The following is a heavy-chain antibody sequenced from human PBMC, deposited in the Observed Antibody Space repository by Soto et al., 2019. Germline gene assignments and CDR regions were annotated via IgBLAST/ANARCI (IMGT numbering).Heavy chain of an antibody. Sequence: EVQLVESGGGLVQPGGSLRLSCAVAGFTFSDHYMDWVRQAPGEGLEWVGRSRNKANSYTTEYAASVRGRFTISRDDAKNSLYLQMNSLKIEDTAVYYCVRGFNSFDIWGQGTMVTVSS. V-gene: IGHV3-72*01. CDR3: VRGFNSFDI. J-gene: IGHJ3*02. CDR1: GFTFSDHY. CDR2: SRNKANSYTT.